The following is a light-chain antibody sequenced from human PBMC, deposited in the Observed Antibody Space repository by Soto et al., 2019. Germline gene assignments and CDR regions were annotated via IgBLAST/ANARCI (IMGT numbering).Light chain of an antibody. CDR3: QQYNDWPRT. J-gene: IGKJ5*01. CDR2: DAS. Sequence: EIVLTQSPATLSLSPGERATLSCRASQSVSSYLAWYQQKPGQAPRLLIYDASNRATDIPARFSGSGSGTEFTLTISSLQSEDFAVYYCQQYNDWPRTFGQGTRLEIK. V-gene: IGKV3-11*01. CDR1: QSVSSY.